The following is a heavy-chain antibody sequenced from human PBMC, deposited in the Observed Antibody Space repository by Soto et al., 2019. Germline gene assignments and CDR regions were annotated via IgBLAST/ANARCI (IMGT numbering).Heavy chain of an antibody. J-gene: IGHJ4*02. Sequence: SVKVSCKASGGTFSSYAISWVRQAPGQGLEWMGGIIPIFGTANYAQKFQGRVTITADESTSTAYMELSSLRSEDTAVYYCARQASPIFLYGDLYYFDYWGQGTLVTVSS. CDR1: GGTFSSYA. CDR3: ARQASPIFLYGDLYYFDY. CDR2: IIPIFGTA. D-gene: IGHD4-17*01. V-gene: IGHV1-69*13.